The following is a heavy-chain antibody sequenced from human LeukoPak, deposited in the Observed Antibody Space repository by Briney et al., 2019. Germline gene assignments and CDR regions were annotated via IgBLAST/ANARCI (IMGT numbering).Heavy chain of an antibody. Sequence: GGSLRLSCAASGFPFSNYWMHWVRQAPGKGLEWVSVISASGDNTYYADSVKGRFTISRDNSKNTLFLQMNSLRAEDTAVYYCSKPSEMGLLQSFDYWGQGSLVTVSS. V-gene: IGHV3-23*01. J-gene: IGHJ4*02. D-gene: IGHD5-24*01. CDR2: ISASGDNT. CDR1: GFPFSNYW. CDR3: SKPSEMGLLQSFDY.